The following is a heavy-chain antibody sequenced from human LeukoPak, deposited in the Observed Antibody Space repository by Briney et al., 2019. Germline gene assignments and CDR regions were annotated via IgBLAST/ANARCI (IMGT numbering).Heavy chain of an antibody. J-gene: IGHJ4*02. D-gene: IGHD4-17*01. CDR2: IKQDGSEK. V-gene: IGHV3-7*01. CDR3: ARVGAVRLRQVFDY. CDR1: GFTFSSYW. Sequence: GGSLRLSCAASGFTFSSYWMSWVRQAPGKGLEWAANIKQDGSEKYYVDSVKGRFTISRDNAKNSLYLQMNSLRAEDTAVYYCARVGAVRLRQVFDYWGQGTLVTVSS.